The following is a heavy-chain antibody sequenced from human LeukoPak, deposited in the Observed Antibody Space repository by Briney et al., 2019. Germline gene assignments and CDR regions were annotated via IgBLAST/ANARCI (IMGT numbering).Heavy chain of an antibody. J-gene: IGHJ5*02. CDR2: ISSSSSYI. D-gene: IGHD3-10*01. CDR3: ARGDYYGSGSYYDNWFDP. V-gene: IGHV3-21*01. CDR1: GFTFSSYS. Sequence: GALRLSXAASGFTFSSYSMNWVRQAPGKGMEWVSSISSSSSYIYYADSVKGRFTISRDNAKNSLYLQMNSLRAEDTAVYYCARGDYYGSGSYYDNWFDPWGQGTLVTVSS.